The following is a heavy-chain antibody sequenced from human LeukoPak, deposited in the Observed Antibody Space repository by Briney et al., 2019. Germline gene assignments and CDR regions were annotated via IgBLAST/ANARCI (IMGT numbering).Heavy chain of an antibody. Sequence: PGGSLRLSCVASGLAFTTYGMNWVRQAPGQGLEWVASIDGSSTYVFYADSVKGRFTITRDNAKNSLYLQMGSLRADDTALYYCTKTPLSGYYFDLWGQGTMVTVSS. V-gene: IGHV3-21*01. J-gene: IGHJ4*02. CDR3: TKTPLSGYYFDL. D-gene: IGHD3-3*01. CDR2: IDGSSTYV. CDR1: GLAFTTYG.